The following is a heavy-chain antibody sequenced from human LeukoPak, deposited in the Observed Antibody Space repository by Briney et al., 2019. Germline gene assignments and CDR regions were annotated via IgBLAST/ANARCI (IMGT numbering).Heavy chain of an antibody. J-gene: IGHJ4*02. Sequence: GGSLRLSCAASGFTFSSYSMNWVRQAPGKGLEWVSSNSSSSSYIYYADSVKGRFTISRDNAKNSLYLQMNSLRAEDTAVYYCARLSSDVLRFLEWFFDYWGQGTLVTVSS. CDR2: NSSSSSYI. CDR1: GFTFSSYS. V-gene: IGHV3-21*01. D-gene: IGHD3-3*01. CDR3: ARLSSDVLRFLEWFFDY.